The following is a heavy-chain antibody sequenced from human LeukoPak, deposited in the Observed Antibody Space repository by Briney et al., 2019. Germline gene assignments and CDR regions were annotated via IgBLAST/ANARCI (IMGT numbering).Heavy chain of an antibody. CDR2: INPNSGGT. D-gene: IGHD2-15*01. V-gene: IGHV1-2*02. CDR1: GYTFTGYY. J-gene: IGHJ4*02. Sequence: ASVKVSCKASGYTFTGYYMHWGRQAPGQGREWMGWINPNSGGTNYAQKFQGRVTMTRDKSISTAYMEMSRLSSEDTAVYYCAREYCSGGSCYYYFDYWGQGTLVTVSS. CDR3: AREYCSGGSCYYYFDY.